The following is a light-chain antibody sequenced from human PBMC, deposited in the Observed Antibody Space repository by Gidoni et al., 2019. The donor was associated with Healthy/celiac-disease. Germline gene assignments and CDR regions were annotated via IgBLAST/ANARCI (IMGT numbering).Light chain of an antibody. CDR1: QSVSSY. V-gene: IGKV3-11*01. Sequence: EIVFTQSPATLSLSPGERATLPCRASQSVSSYLAWYQQKPGQAPKLLIYDASNRATGIPARFSGSGSGTDFTLTISSLEPEDFAVYYCQQRSNWPRMFGQGTKVEIK. J-gene: IGKJ1*01. CDR3: QQRSNWPRM. CDR2: DAS.